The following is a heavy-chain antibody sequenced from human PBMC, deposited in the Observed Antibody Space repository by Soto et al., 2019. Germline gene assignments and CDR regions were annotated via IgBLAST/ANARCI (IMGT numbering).Heavy chain of an antibody. CDR1: GFTFGDYA. CDR3: TRDAVAGPTAYYFDY. D-gene: IGHD6-19*01. Sequence: PGGSLRLSCTASGFTFGDYAMSWVRQAPGKGLEWVGFIRSKAYGGTTEYAASVKGRFTISRDDSKSIAYLQMNSLKTEDTAVYYCTRDAVAGPTAYYFDYWGQGTLVTVSS. V-gene: IGHV3-49*04. CDR2: IRSKAYGGTT. J-gene: IGHJ4*02.